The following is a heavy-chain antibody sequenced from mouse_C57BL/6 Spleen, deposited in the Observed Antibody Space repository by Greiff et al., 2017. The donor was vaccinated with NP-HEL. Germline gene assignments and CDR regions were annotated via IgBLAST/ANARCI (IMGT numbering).Heavy chain of an antibody. D-gene: IGHD1-1*01. CDR1: GFNIKDDY. J-gene: IGHJ3*01. Sequence: VQLQQSGAELVRPGASVKLSCTASGFNIKDDYMHWVKQRPEQGLEWIGWIDPENGDTEYASKFQGKAPITADTSSNTAYLQLSSLTSEDTAVYYCTTNAYYGSPPFAYWGQGTLVTVSA. CDR2: IDPENGDT. CDR3: TTNAYYGSPPFAY. V-gene: IGHV14-4*01.